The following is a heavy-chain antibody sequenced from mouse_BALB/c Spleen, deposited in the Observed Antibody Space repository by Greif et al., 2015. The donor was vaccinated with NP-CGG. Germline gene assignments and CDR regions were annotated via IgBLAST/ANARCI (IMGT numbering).Heavy chain of an antibody. D-gene: IGHD3-3*01. V-gene: IGHV1-9*01. CDR3: ARGAAWFAY. J-gene: IGHJ3*01. CDR2: ILPGSGST. Sequence: VQLQQSGAELMKPGASVKISCKATGYTFSSYWIEWVKQRPGHGLEWIGEILPGSGSTNYNEKFKGKATFTADKSSNTAYMQLSSLTSEDSAVYYCARGAAWFAYWGQGTLVTVSA. CDR1: GYTFSSYW.